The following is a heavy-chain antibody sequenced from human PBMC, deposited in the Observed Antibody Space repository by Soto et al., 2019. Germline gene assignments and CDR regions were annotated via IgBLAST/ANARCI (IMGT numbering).Heavy chain of an antibody. CDR2: ISLSGST. D-gene: IGHD6-19*01. CDR1: GGSTSSGGYS. CDR3: ARGGLLPDY. Sequence: QLQLQESGSGLVKPSQTLSLTCAVSGGSTSSGGYSWSWLRRPPGKGLEWIGYISLSGSTYYNPSLKSRVTISVDTSKNQFSLRLSSVTAADTAVYYCARGGLLPDYWGQGTLVTVSS. V-gene: IGHV4-30-2*01. J-gene: IGHJ4*02.